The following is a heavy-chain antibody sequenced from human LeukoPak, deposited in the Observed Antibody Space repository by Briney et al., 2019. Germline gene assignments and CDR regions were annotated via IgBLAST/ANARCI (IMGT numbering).Heavy chain of an antibody. CDR1: GFTFSSYG. CDR2: ISYDGSNK. Sequence: GGSLRLSCAASGFTFSSYGMHWVRQAPGKGLEWVAVISYDGSNKYYADSVKGRFTISRDNSKNTLYLQMNSLRAEDTAEYYCANGYCSGGSCYSDYYYGMDVWGKGTTVTVSS. CDR3: ANGYCSGGSCYSDYYYGMDV. V-gene: IGHV3-30*18. J-gene: IGHJ6*04. D-gene: IGHD2-15*01.